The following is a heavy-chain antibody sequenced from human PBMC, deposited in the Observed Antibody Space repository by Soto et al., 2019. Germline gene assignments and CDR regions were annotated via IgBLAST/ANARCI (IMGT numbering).Heavy chain of an antibody. J-gene: IGHJ4*02. CDR2: IIPIFGTA. Sequence: GASVKVSCKASGGTFSSYAISWVRQAPGQGLEWMGGIIPIFGTANYAQKFQGRVTITADESTSTAYMELNSLKTEDTAVYYCARSGYYSGSGSYYFGRDFDSWGQGTLVTVSS. D-gene: IGHD3-10*01. CDR1: GGTFSSYA. V-gene: IGHV1-69*13. CDR3: ARSGYYSGSGSYYFGRDFDS.